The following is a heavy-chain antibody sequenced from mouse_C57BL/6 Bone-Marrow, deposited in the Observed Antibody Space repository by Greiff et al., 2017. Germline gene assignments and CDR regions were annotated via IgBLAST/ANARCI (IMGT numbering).Heavy chain of an antibody. D-gene: IGHD2-2*01. CDR1: GYAFSSSW. Sequence: VQLQQSGPELVKPGASVKISCKASGYAFSSSWMNWVKQRPGPGLEWIGRIYPGDGDTNYNGKFKGKATLTADKSSSTAYMQLSSLTSEDSAVYFCARGGYDAWLAYWGQGTLVTVSA. CDR2: IYPGDGDT. CDR3: ARGGYDAWLAY. V-gene: IGHV1-82*01. J-gene: IGHJ3*01.